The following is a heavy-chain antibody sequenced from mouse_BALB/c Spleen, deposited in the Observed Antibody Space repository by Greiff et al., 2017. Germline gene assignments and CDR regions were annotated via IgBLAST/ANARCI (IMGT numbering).Heavy chain of an antibody. CDR2: ISSGGSYT. J-gene: IGHJ3*01. CDR1: GFTFSSYA. Sequence: EVKLVESGGGLVKPGGSLKLSCAASGFTFSSYAMSWVRQSPEKRLEWVAEISSGGSYTYYPDTVTGRFTISRDNAKNTLYLEMSSLRSEDTAMYYCARYYDYAWFAYWGQGTLVTVS. V-gene: IGHV5-9-4*01. CDR3: ARYYDYAWFAY. D-gene: IGHD2-4*01.